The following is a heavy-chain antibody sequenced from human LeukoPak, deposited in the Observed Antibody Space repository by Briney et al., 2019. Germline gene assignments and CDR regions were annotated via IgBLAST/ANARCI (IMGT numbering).Heavy chain of an antibody. J-gene: IGHJ4*02. CDR1: GGSISSYY. CDR2: IYYSGST. D-gene: IGHD2-15*01. Sequence: SETLSLTCTVSGGSISSYYWSWIRQPPGKGLEWIGYIYYSGSTNYNPSLKSRVTISVDKSKNQFSLKLSSVTAADTAVYYCARGSQSLGYCSGGSCRAKIFDYWGQGTLVTVSS. CDR3: ARGSQSLGYCSGGSCRAKIFDY. V-gene: IGHV4-59*12.